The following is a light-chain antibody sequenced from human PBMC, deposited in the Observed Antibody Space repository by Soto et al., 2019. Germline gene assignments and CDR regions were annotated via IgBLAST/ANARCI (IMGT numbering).Light chain of an antibody. Sequence: EVVMTQSPATLSVSPGERVTLSCRASQSVRSNLAWYLQKPGQAPRLLIYGASTRATGIPARFSGSGSGTEFTPTISSLQSEDFAVYYCQQYNNWLPLTFGGGTKVEIK. V-gene: IGKV3-15*01. CDR2: GAS. CDR3: QQYNNWLPLT. CDR1: QSVRSN. J-gene: IGKJ4*01.